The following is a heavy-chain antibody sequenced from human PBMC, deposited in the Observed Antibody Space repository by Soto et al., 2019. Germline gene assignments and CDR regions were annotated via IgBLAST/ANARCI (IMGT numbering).Heavy chain of an antibody. CDR2: ISGSGNYT. V-gene: IGHV3-21*01. CDR3: AREGINNYNEYYFDS. CDR1: GFTFSTYS. J-gene: IGHJ4*02. D-gene: IGHD4-4*01. Sequence: GGSLRLSFAASGFTFSTYSMNWFRQAPGKGLEWVSSISGSGNYTHYADFLRGRFTISRDNAKTSLYLQMNSLRAEDTAVYYCAREGINNYNEYYFDSWGQGTVVTVSS.